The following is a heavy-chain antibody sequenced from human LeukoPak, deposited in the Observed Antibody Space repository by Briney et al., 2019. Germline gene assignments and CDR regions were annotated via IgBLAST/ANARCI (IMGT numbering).Heavy chain of an antibody. CDR2: IYYSGST. CDR3: ARSSRITIFGTSWFDP. V-gene: IGHV4-39*07. D-gene: IGHD3-3*01. CDR1: GGSISSSSYY. Sequence: SETLSLTCTVSGGSISSSSYYWGWIRQPPGKGLEWIGSIYYSGSTYYNPSLKSRVTISVDTSKNQFSLKLSSVTAADTAVYYCARSSRITIFGTSWFDPWGQGTLVTVSS. J-gene: IGHJ5*02.